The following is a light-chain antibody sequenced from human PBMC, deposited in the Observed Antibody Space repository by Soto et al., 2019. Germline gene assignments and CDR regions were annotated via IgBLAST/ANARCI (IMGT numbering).Light chain of an antibody. CDR2: EGS. V-gene: IGLV2-23*01. J-gene: IGLJ2*01. Sequence: QSALTQPASVSGSPGQSITISWSGISSDVGSYNLVSWYQQHPGKAPKVMIYEGSKRPSGVSNRFSGSRPGDTASLTISGLQAEDEAHYYCSSYAGSSTQVVFGGGTKLTVL. CDR3: SSYAGSSTQVV. CDR1: SSDVGSYNL.